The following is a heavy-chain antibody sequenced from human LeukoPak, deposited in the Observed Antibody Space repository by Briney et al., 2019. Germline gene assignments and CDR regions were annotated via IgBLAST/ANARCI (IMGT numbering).Heavy chain of an antibody. CDR2: ISGSGSNT. V-gene: IGHV3-23*01. CDR1: GFTFSSYA. J-gene: IGHJ4*02. D-gene: IGHD5-24*01. Sequence: GGSLRLSCAASGFTFSSYAMNWVRQAPGKGLEWVSSISGSGSNTYYADSVKGRFTISRDNSKNTLYLQMNSLRAEDTAVYYCARGGGRGGYNFGYWGQGTLVTVSP. CDR3: ARGGGRGGYNFGY.